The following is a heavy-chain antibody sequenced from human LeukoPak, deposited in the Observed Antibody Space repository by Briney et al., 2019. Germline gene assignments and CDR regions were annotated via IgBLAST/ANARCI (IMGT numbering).Heavy chain of an antibody. CDR2: IIPIFGTA. J-gene: IGHJ6*03. V-gene: IGHV1-69*05. CDR1: GGTFSSYA. Sequence: ASVKVSCKASGGTFSSYAISWVRQAPGQGLEWMGGIIPIFGTANYAQKFQGIVTITTDESTSTAYMELSSLRSEDTAVYYCARVVVIPDYYYYYMDVWGKGTTVTVSS. D-gene: IGHD3-22*01. CDR3: ARVVVIPDYYYYYMDV.